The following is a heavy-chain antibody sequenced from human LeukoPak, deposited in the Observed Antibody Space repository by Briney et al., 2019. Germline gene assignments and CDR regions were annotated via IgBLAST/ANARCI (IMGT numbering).Heavy chain of an antibody. D-gene: IGHD1-26*01. J-gene: IGHJ4*02. CDR1: GFTFSNYW. Sequence: GGSLRLSCAASGFTFSNYWMSWVRQAPGKGLEWVANINQDGSEKYYVDSVKGRFTISRDNAKNSVTLQMNSLRAEDTALYYCARDGIDYWGQGTLVTVSS. CDR2: INQDGSEK. CDR3: ARDGIDY. V-gene: IGHV3-7*04.